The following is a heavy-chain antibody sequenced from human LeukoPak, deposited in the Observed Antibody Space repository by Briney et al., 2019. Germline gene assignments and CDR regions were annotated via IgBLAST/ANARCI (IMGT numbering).Heavy chain of an antibody. CDR1: GYTFTGYY. J-gene: IGHJ4*02. CDR2: INPNNGGT. CDR3: ARDNLDSAMAFDY. V-gene: IGHV1-2*02. D-gene: IGHD5-18*01. Sequence: ASVKVSCKASGYTFTGYYMHWVRQAPGQGLEWMGWINPNNGGTKYAQKFQGRVTMTRDTSISTAHMELSSLKSDDTAVYYCARDNLDSAMAFDYWGQETLVTVSS.